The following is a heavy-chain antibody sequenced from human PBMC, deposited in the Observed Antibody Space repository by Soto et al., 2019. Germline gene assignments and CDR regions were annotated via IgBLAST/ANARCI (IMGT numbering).Heavy chain of an antibody. J-gene: IGHJ4*02. CDR3: AKAREVTLVRVPSSY. D-gene: IGHD3-10*01. CDR2: ITVDGGST. V-gene: IGHV3-23*01. Sequence: GGSLRLSCAASGFTFNTFALTWVRQAPGKGLEWVSSITVDGGSTYYVDSVKGRFTVSRDNSKNTLYLQMDSLRAEDTAVYYCAKAREVTLVRVPSSYWGQGTLVTVSS. CDR1: GFTFNTFA.